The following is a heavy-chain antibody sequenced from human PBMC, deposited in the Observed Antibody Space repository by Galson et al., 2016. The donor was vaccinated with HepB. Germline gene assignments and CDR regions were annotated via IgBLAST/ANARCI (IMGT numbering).Heavy chain of an antibody. Sequence: LRLSCAASGFIVRTNYMSWVRQAPGKGLEWVSVIYSDGRTYYADSVKGRFIISRDNAKNTLYLQMNSLRAEDTAVYYCARDSDSDYYGSGSTPIDYWGQGTLVTVSS. CDR1: GFIVRTNY. CDR3: ARDSDSDYYGSGSTPIDY. CDR2: IYSDGRT. J-gene: IGHJ4*02. V-gene: IGHV3-66*01. D-gene: IGHD3-10*01.